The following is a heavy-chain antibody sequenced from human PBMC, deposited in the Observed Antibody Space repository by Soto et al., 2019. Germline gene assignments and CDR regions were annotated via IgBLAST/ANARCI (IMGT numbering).Heavy chain of an antibody. CDR3: ANLWPNRFYSYYGMDV. Sequence: GGSLRLSCAVSGFSFSSYSMTWVRQAPGKGLEWVSAISGSGGSTYYADSVKGRFTISRDNSKNTLYLQMNSLRAEDTAVYYCANLWPNRFYSYYGMDVWGQGTTVTVSS. CDR1: GFSFSSYS. V-gene: IGHV3-23*01. CDR2: ISGSGGST. J-gene: IGHJ6*02. D-gene: IGHD2-21*01.